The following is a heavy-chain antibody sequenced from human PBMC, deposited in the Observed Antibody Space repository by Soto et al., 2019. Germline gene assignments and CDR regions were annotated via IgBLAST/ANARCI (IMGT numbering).Heavy chain of an antibody. J-gene: IGHJ5*02. CDR1: GGPISSYY. D-gene: IGHD5-18*01. Sequence: SETLSLTCTVSGGPISSYYWSWIRQPPGKGLEWIGYIYYSGSTNYNPSLKSRVTISVDTSKNQFSLKLSSVTAADTAVYYCARDFAQLWRNWFDPWGQGTLVTVS. CDR2: IYYSGST. V-gene: IGHV4-59*01. CDR3: ARDFAQLWRNWFDP.